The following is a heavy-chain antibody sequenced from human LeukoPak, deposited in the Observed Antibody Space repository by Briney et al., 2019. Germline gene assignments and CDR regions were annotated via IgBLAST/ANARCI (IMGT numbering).Heavy chain of an antibody. CDR1: GFTFSDHY. CDR3: ARGQFSGTYYDDY. CDR2: TRNKANSYIT. V-gene: IGHV3-72*01. Sequence: PGGSLRLSCAASGFTFSDHYMDWVRQAPGKGLEWVGRTRNKANSYITEYAASVKGRFTISRDDSKNSLYLQMNSLKTEDTAVYYCARGQFSGTYYDDYWGQGTLVTVSS. D-gene: IGHD1-26*01. J-gene: IGHJ4*02.